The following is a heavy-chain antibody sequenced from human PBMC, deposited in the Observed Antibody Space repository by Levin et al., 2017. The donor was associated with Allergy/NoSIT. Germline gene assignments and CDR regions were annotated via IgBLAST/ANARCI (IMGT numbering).Heavy chain of an antibody. Sequence: GGSLRLSCAASGITFGGYAMHWVRQAPGKGLEWVAVISGDGSSKHYADSVKGRLTISRDNSKNTLFLQMNSLRPEDTAVYFCARDLIPPHPEGDYWGQGALVTVSS. J-gene: IGHJ4*02. CDR2: ISGDGSSK. D-gene: IGHD3-16*01. CDR1: GITFGGYA. V-gene: IGHV3-30*04. CDR3: ARDLIPPHPEGDY.